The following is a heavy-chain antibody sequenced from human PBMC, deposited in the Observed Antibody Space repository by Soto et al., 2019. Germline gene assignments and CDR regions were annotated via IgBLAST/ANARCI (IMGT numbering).Heavy chain of an antibody. CDR1: GFTFSRYW. Sequence: GGSLRLSCSASGFTFSRYWMHWVRQVPGKGLQWVSHINGDGTITNYADSVKGRFTISRDNAKNSLYLQMNSLRAEDTAFYYCAKDLHYYGSGSQVTFDYWGQGTLVTVSS. CDR2: INGDGTIT. J-gene: IGHJ4*02. D-gene: IGHD3-10*01. V-gene: IGHV3-74*01. CDR3: AKDLHYYGSGSQVTFDY.